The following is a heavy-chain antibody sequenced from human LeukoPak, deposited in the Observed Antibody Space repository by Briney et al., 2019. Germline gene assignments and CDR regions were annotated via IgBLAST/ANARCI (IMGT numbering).Heavy chain of an antibody. J-gene: IGHJ4*02. D-gene: IGHD3-10*01. CDR1: GFTFSSYG. CDR3: ATEYNHYYGFLF. CDR2: IRYDGSNK. Sequence: GGSLRLSCAASGFTFSSYGMHWVRQAPGKGLEWVAFIRYDGSNKYYADSVKGRFTISRDNSKNTLYLQMNSLRAEDTAVYYCATEYNHYYGFLFWGRGTLVTVSS. V-gene: IGHV3-30*02.